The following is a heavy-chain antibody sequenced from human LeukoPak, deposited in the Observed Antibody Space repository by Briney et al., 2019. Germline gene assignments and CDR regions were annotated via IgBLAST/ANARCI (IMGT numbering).Heavy chain of an antibody. CDR3: ARGLLWFGARYYYYMDV. CDR1: GVTFSSYA. Sequence: SVKVSCKASGVTFSSYAISWVRQAPGQGLEWMGRIIPIFGTANYAQKFQGRVTITTDESTSTAYMELSSLRSEDTAVYYCARGLLWFGARYYYYMDVWGKGTTVTVSS. D-gene: IGHD3-10*01. CDR2: IIPIFGTA. V-gene: IGHV1-69*05. J-gene: IGHJ6*03.